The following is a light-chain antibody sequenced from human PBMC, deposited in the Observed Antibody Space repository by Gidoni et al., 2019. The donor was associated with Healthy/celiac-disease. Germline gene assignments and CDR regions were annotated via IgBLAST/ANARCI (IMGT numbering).Light chain of an antibody. Sequence: SVSVSPGQTARITCSGDALPKQYAYWYQKKPGQAPVLVIYKDSERPSGIPERFSGSSSGTTVTLTISGVQAEDEADYYCQSADSSGTSWVFGGGTKLTVL. V-gene: IGLV3-25*03. CDR1: ALPKQY. CDR3: QSADSSGTSWV. J-gene: IGLJ3*02. CDR2: KDS.